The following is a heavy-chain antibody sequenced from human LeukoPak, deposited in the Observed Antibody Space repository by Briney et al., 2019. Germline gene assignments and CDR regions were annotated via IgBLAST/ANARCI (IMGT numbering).Heavy chain of an antibody. CDR1: NGSISIYY. V-gene: IGHV4-4*07. CDR3: AREGSSGYLFDP. J-gene: IGHJ5*02. D-gene: IGHD3-22*01. CDR2: IYTSGST. Sequence: SETLSLTCTVSNGSISIYYWSWIRQPAGKGLEWIGRIYTSGSTNYNPSLKSRVTISVDTSKNQFSLKLISVTAADTAVYYCAREGSSGYLFDPWGQGTLVTVSS.